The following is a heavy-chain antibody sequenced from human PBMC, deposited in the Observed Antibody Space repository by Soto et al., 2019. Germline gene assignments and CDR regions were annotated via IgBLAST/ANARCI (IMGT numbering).Heavy chain of an antibody. CDR2: RYYRGST. V-gene: IGHV4-59*12. CDR1: GGSISSDY. J-gene: IGHJ5*02. Sequence: SETLSLTCTVSGGSISSDYWSWIRQSPGKGLEWIGYRYYRGSTSYNPSLKSRVTISVDTSKNQFSLKLSSVTAADTAVYYCVREREAVPGNNWSDPWGQGILVTVS. D-gene: IGHD2-2*01. CDR3: VREREAVPGNNWSDP.